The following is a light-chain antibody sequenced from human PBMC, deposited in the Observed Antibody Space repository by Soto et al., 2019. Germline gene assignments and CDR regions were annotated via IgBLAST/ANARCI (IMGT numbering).Light chain of an antibody. CDR2: DAS. J-gene: IGKJ2*01. V-gene: IGKV1-5*01. Sequence: DVQMTQSPSALSASLGDRVTITCRASHSIDTWLAWYQQRPGKAPNLLIYDASSLVSGVPSRFSGGRSGTEFTLTITNLQPDDFGTYYCHQYKSYTPYTIGQGTKVEIK. CDR3: HQYKSYTPYT. CDR1: HSIDTW.